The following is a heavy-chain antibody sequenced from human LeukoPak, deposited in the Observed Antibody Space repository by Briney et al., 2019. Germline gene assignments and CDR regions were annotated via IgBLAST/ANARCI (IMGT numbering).Heavy chain of an antibody. CDR2: ISYDGSNK. V-gene: IGHV3-30*18. Sequence: PGGSLGLSCAASGFTVSSYGMHWVRQAPGKGLEWVAVISYDGSNKYYADSVKGRFTISRDNSKNTLYLQMNSLRAEDTAVYYCAKDLDIVVVPAVPDYWGQGTLVTVSS. D-gene: IGHD2-2*03. J-gene: IGHJ4*02. CDR3: AKDLDIVVVPAVPDY. CDR1: GFTVSSYG.